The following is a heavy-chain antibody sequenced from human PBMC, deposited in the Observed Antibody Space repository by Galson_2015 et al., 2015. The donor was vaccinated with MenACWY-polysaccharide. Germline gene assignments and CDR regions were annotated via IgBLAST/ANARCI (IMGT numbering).Heavy chain of an antibody. D-gene: IGHD4-23*01. CDR2: ISSDGNSQ. J-gene: IGHJ4*02. CDR1: GFNFNDYN. Sequence: SLRLSCAASGFNFNDYNMNWVRQAPGTGLEWVSSISSDGNSQYYAESLKGRFTISRDNAKNSLYLQMNFLRADDSAVYYCARWGVVSEPYWGQGTLVTVSS. CDR3: ARWGVVSEPY. V-gene: IGHV3-21*01.